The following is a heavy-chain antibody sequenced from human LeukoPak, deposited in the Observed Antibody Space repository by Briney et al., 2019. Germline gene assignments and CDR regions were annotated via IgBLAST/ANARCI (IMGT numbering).Heavy chain of an antibody. CDR1: GFTFSDYY. CDR2: IKHDGSEI. V-gene: IGHV3-7*05. D-gene: IGHD2-2*02. J-gene: IGHJ5*02. Sequence: GGSLRLSCAASGFTFSDYYMNWVRQAPGKGLEWVANIKHDGSEINYMDSVKGRFTISRDNAKNSLYLQMNSLRTEDTAVYYCAREYCSSTSCYKNWFDPWGQGTLVTVSS. CDR3: AREYCSSTSCYKNWFDP.